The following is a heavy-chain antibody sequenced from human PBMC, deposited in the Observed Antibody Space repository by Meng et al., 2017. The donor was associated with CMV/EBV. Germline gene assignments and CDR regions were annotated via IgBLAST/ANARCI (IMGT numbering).Heavy chain of an antibody. V-gene: IGHV4-34*01. J-gene: IGHJ5*02. CDR2: INHSGST. CDR1: GGSFSGYY. Sequence: GELKQWGAGMLKPSKTLSLTCAVYGGSFSGYYWSWIRQPPGKGLEWIGEINHSGSTNYNPSLKSRVTISVDTSKNQFSLKLSSVTAADTAVYYCARGGNWFDPWGQGTLVTAPQ. CDR3: ARGGNWFDP.